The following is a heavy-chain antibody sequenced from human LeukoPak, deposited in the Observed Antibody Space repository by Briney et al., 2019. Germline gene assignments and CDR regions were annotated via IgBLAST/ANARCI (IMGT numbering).Heavy chain of an antibody. CDR2: IYSGGNT. CDR1: GFTVSSNY. V-gene: IGHV3-53*01. D-gene: IGHD3-16*01. CDR3: ARENYVY. Sequence: GGSLRLSCAASGFTVSSNYMSWVRQAPGKGLEWVSVIYSGGNTCYADSVKGRFIISRDSPKNTVYLQMNSLRPEDTAVYYCARENYVYWGQGTLVTVSS. J-gene: IGHJ4*02.